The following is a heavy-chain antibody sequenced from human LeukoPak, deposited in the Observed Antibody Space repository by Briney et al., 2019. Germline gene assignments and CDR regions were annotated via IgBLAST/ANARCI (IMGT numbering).Heavy chain of an antibody. CDR3: PKDLVGQWLVPFDN. V-gene: IGHV3-23*01. D-gene: IGHD6-19*01. J-gene: IGHJ4*02. CDR2: ISGSGGST. Sequence: GGSLRLSCAASGFTFSSYAMSWVRQAPGKGLEWVSAISGSGGSTYYADSVKGRFTISRDNSKNTLYLQMNSLRAEDTAVYYCPKDLVGQWLVPFDNWGQGTLVTVSS. CDR1: GFTFSSYA.